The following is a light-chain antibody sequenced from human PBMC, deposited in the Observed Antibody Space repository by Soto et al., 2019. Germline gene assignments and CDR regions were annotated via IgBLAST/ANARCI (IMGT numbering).Light chain of an antibody. CDR1: QSVSSN. CDR3: QQYNTWPPIT. CDR2: GAS. J-gene: IGKJ5*01. Sequence: EIVMTKSPATLSVSPGERATLSCRASQSVSSNLAWYQQKPGQAPRLLIFGASTRATGIPARFSGSGSGTELTLTISSLQSEEFAVYYCQQYNTWPPITFGPGTRLDIK. V-gene: IGKV3-15*01.